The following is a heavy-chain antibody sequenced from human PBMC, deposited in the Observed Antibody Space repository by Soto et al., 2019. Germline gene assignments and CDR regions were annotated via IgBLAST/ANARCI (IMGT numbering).Heavy chain of an antibody. J-gene: IGHJ5*02. CDR3: ARDHDIAARRGLGWFDP. Sequence: QVPLVQSGAEVKKPGASVKVSCKTSGFPFNIYGFSWVRQAPGQGLEWLGWISAYSGNTNYAQNFQDRVTMTTDTSTTTAYMELRSLRSDDTAVYYCARDHDIAARRGLGWFDPWGQGTLVTVSS. CDR1: GFPFNIYG. V-gene: IGHV1-18*01. D-gene: IGHD6-6*01. CDR2: ISAYSGNT.